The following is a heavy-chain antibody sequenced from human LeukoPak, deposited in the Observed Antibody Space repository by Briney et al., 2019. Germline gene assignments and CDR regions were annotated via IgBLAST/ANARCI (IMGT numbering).Heavy chain of an antibody. CDR2: FDPEDGET. Sequence: ASVKVSCKVSGYTLTQLSVHWVQQAPGTGLEWMAGFDPEDGETIHAQKFQGRVTMTDDTSTDTVYMELSSLTYEYTAVYYCATRMGQLVQYNYYGMDVWGQGATATVSS. CDR3: ATRMGQLVQYNYYGMDV. CDR1: GYTLTQLS. V-gene: IGHV1-24*01. D-gene: IGHD6-6*01. J-gene: IGHJ6*02.